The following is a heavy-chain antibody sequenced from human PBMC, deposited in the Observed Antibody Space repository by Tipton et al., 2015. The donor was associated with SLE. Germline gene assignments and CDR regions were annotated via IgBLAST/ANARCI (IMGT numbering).Heavy chain of an antibody. CDR3: ARDSKTVTTDYYYYYGMDV. D-gene: IGHD4-17*01. V-gene: IGHV4-59*01. CDR1: GGSISGYY. J-gene: IGHJ6*02. CDR2: IYHSGST. Sequence: TLSLTCTVSGGSISGYYWGWIRQPPGKGLEWIGSIYHSGSTYYNPSLKSRVTISVDTSKNQFSLRLTSVTAADTAVYYCARDSKTVTTDYYYYYGMDVWGQGTTVTVSS.